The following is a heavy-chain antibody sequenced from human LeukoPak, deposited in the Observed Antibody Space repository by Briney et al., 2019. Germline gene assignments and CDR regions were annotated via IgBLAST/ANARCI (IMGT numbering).Heavy chain of an antibody. CDR2: IIPIFGTA. V-gene: IGHV1-69*05. D-gene: IGHD3-22*01. CDR3: ARDPHDYHDSSGYYGGY. CDR1: GGTFSSYA. J-gene: IGHJ4*02. Sequence: ASVKVSCKASGGTFSSYAISWVRQAPGQGLEWMGGIIPIFGTANYAQKFQGRVTITRDTSASTAYMELSSLRSEDTAVYYCARDPHDYHDSSGYYGGYWGQGTLVTVSS.